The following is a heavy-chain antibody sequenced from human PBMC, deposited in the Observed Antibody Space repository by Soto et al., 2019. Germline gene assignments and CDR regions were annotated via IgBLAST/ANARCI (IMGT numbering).Heavy chain of an antibody. CDR2: ISYDGSNK. CDR3: AKGEQWLVPGAFDI. D-gene: IGHD6-19*01. Sequence: GGSLRLSCAASGFTFSSYGMHWVRQAPGKGLEWVAVISYDGSNKYYADSVKGRFTISRDNSKNTLYLQMNSLRAEDTAVYYCAKGEQWLVPGAFDIWGQGTMVTVSS. J-gene: IGHJ3*02. CDR1: GFTFSSYG. V-gene: IGHV3-30*18.